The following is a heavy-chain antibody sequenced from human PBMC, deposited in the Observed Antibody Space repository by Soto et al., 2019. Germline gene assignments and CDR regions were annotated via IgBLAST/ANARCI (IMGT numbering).Heavy chain of an antibody. V-gene: IGHV4-59*01. D-gene: IGHD3-10*01. CDR1: GGSMSGYS. CDR2: ISNSGTA. J-gene: IGHJ4*02. Sequence: SEPLSLTCTVSGGSMSGYSWSWIRQPPGRGLEWIGHISNSGTANYNPSLKSRVTMSVDTSKNQISLKVTSVTAADTAVYYCASSGAGSGDYWGQGTLVTVSS. CDR3: ASSGAGSGDY.